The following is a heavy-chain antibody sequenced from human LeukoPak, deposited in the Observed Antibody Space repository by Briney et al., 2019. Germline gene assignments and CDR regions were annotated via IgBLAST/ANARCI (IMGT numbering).Heavy chain of an antibody. CDR2: IYYSGST. CDR3: ARSVVIDSFDY. V-gene: IGHV4-39*07. J-gene: IGHJ4*02. D-gene: IGHD3-22*01. CDR1: GASISNSTYY. Sequence: PSETLSLTCNVSGASISNSTYYWGWIRQPPGKGLEWIGSIYYSGSTYCKPSLKSRLTISVDTSKNQFSLNLSSVTAADTAVYYCARSVVIDSFDYWGQGTLVTVSS.